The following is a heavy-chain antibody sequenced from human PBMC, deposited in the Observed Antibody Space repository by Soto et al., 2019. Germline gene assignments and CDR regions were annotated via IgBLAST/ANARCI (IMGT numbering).Heavy chain of an antibody. D-gene: IGHD1-20*01. V-gene: IGHV1-46*01. CDR2: INPSGGST. CDR3: ATAGTHNGY. Sequence: SVXVCCKASGYTCTSRYMHWVRQAPGQGLEWMGIINPSGGSTSYAQKFQGRVTMTRDTSTSTVYMELSSLRSEDTAVYYCATAGTHNGYWGQRTLVTVSS. J-gene: IGHJ4*02. CDR1: GYTCTSRY.